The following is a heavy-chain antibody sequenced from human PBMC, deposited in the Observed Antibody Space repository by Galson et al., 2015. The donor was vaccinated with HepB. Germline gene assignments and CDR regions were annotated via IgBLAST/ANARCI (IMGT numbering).Heavy chain of an antibody. V-gene: IGHV3-21*01. Sequence: SLRLSCAASGFTFSSYSMNWVRQAPGKGLEWVSSISSSSSYIYYADSVKGRFTISRDNAKNSLYLQMNSLRAEDTAVYYCARNTYSSGLGSGYWGQGTLVTVSS. CDR2: ISSSSSYI. J-gene: IGHJ4*02. CDR1: GFTFSSYS. D-gene: IGHD6-19*01. CDR3: ARNTYSSGLGSGY.